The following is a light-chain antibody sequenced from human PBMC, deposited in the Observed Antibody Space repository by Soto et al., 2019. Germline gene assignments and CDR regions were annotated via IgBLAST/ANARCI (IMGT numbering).Light chain of an antibody. CDR2: EVS. Sequence: QSVLTQPASVSGSPGQSLTISCTGTSSDVGGYNYVSWYQQHPGKAPKLMIYEVSNRPSGVSNRFSGSKSGNTASLTISGLQAEDEADYYCSSYTSSSTLVVFGGGTKVTVL. CDR1: SSDVGGYNY. CDR3: SSYTSSSTLVV. V-gene: IGLV2-14*01. J-gene: IGLJ2*01.